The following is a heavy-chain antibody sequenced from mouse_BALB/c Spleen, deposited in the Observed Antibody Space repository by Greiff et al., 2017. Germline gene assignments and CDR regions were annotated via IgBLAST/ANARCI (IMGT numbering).Heavy chain of an antibody. CDR1: GYKFTDYY. Sequence: EVQLQQSGPELVKPGASVKLSCKASGYKFTDYYMHWVKQSHGKSLEWIGYIYPYNGGTGYNQKFKSKATLTVDNSSSTAYLELRSLTSEDSAVYYCARCDGYYFDYWGQGTTLTVSS. J-gene: IGHJ2*01. CDR2: IYPYNGGT. CDR3: ARCDGYYFDY. V-gene: IGHV1S29*02. D-gene: IGHD2-3*01.